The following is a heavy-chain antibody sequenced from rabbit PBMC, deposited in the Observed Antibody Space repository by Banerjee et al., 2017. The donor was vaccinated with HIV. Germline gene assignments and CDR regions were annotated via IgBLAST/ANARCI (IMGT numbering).Heavy chain of an antibody. CDR1: GFSFSNNYV. CDR2: IYAGSSGST. D-gene: IGHD6-1*01. CDR3: ARGYGDYGYANDL. Sequence: QSLEESGGDLVKPGASLTLTCTASGFSFSNNYVMCWVRQAPGKGLEWIACIYAGSSGSTYYASWVNGRFTISKTSSTTVTLQVTSLTAADTATYFCARGYGDYGYANDLWGPGTLVTVS. J-gene: IGHJ6*01. V-gene: IGHV1S40*01.